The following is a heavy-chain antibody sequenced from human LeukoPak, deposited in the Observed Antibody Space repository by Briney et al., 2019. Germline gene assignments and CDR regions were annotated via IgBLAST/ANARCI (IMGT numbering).Heavy chain of an antibody. V-gene: IGHV6-1*01. CDR2: TYYRSKWYN. D-gene: IGHD6-19*01. CDR1: GDSVSSNSAA. CDR3: ARASVPYSSGWYILDY. Sequence: SQTPSLTCAISGDSVSSNSAAWNWIRQSPSRGLEWLGRTYYRSKWYNDYAVSVKSRITINPDTSKNQFSLQLNSVTPEDTAVYYCARASVPYSSGWYILDYWGQGTLVTVSS. J-gene: IGHJ4*02.